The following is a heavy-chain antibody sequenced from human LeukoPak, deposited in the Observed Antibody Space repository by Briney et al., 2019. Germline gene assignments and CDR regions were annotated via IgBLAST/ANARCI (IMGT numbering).Heavy chain of an antibody. D-gene: IGHD5-18*01. CDR1: GFTFSSYG. V-gene: IGHV3-30*02. CDR3: AKDHVQLWLLDY. J-gene: IGHJ4*02. CDR2: IRYDGSNK. Sequence: GGSLRLSCAASGFTFSSYGMHWVRQAPGKGLEGVAFIRYDGSNKYYADSVKGRFTISRDNSKNTLYLQMNSLRAEDTAVYYCAKDHVQLWLLDYWGQGTLVTVSS.